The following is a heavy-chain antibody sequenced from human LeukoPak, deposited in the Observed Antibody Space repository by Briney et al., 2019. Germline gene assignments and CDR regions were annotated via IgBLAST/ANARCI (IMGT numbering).Heavy chain of an antibody. CDR1: GFIFSSYA. CDR3: ARGGGRFDCGGDCPPEEVDY. CDR2: VSYDGNNK. J-gene: IGHJ4*02. D-gene: IGHD2-21*02. Sequence: PGGSLRLSCVASGFIFSSYAVHWVRQAPDKGLEWVAGVSYDGNNKNYADSVRGRFTISRDNSKNTLYLQMNSLGSEDTAVYYCARGGGRFDCGGDCPPEEVDYWGRGTLVTVAS. V-gene: IGHV3-30-3*01.